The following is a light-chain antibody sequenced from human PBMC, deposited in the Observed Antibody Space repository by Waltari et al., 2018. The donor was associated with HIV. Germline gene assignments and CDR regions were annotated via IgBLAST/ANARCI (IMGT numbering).Light chain of an antibody. CDR1: SSDVGGYNY. J-gene: IGLJ3*02. V-gene: IGLV2-11*01. CDR3: CSYAGRYSWV. CDR2: DVS. Sequence: QSALTQPRSVSGSPGQSVTISCTGTSSDVGGYNYVSWYQQHPGKAPKLMIYDVSERPSGVPARFSGFKSDKTASLTISGLQADDEADYYCCSYAGRYSWVFGGGTKLTVL.